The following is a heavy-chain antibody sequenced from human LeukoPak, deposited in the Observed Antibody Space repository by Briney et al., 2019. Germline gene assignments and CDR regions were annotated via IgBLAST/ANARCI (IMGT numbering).Heavy chain of an antibody. Sequence: SETLSLTCAVYGGSFSGYYWSWIRQPPGKGLEWIGEINHSGSTNYNPSLKSRVTISVDTSKNQFSLKLSSVTAADTAVYYCARAHITIFGVVKYYFDYWGQGTLVTVSS. CDR3: ARAHITIFGVVKYYFDY. CDR2: INHSGST. CDR1: GGSFSGYY. V-gene: IGHV4-34*01. J-gene: IGHJ4*02. D-gene: IGHD3-3*01.